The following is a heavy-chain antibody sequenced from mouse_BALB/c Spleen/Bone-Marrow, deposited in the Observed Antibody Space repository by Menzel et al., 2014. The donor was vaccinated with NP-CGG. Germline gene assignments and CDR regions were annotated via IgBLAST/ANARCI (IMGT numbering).Heavy chain of an antibody. V-gene: IGHV1S81*02. CDR3: ARYYNYYFDV. D-gene: IGHD1-1*01. J-gene: IGHJ1*01. Sequence: VQLQQSGAEVVKPGASVRLSCKTSGYTFTNYWMHWVKQRPGQGLEWIGDINPSNGRATYSEKFKSEATLTVDTSSSTAYMQLSSLTSEDSAVYYCARYYNYYFDVWGAGTTVTVSS. CDR1: GYTFTNYW. CDR2: INPSNGRA.